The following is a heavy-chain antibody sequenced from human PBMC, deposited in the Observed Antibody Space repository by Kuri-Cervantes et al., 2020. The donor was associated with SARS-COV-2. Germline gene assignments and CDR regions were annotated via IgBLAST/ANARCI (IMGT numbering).Heavy chain of an antibody. CDR1: GFNYLNYA. J-gene: IGHJ4*02. Sequence: GGSLRLSCPASGFNYLNYAIHWVRQAPGTGLEWVAVVSYNGTNKYYADSVKGRFTISRDNSRNIVYLQMSSLRPEDTALYYCTREAYDYNMGFDSWGQGTLVTVSS. V-gene: IGHV3-30-3*01. CDR3: TREAYDYNMGFDS. D-gene: IGHD4-11*01. CDR2: VSYNGTNK.